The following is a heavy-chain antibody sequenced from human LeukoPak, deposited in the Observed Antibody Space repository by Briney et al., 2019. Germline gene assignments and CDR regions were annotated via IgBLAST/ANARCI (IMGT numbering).Heavy chain of an antibody. CDR3: TTAPDYYYDSSGYYYYFDY. V-gene: IGHV3-15*01. Sequence: GGSLRLSCAASGFTFSNAWMSWVRQAPGKGLEWVGRIKSKTDGGTTDYAAPVKGRFTISRDDSKNTLYLQMNSLKTEDTAVYYCTTAPDYYYDSSGYYYYFDYWGQGILVTVSS. CDR1: GFTFSNAW. D-gene: IGHD3-22*01. CDR2: IKSKTDGGTT. J-gene: IGHJ4*02.